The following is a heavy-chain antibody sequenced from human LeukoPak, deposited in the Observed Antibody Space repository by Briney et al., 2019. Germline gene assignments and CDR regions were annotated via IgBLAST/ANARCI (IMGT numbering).Heavy chain of an antibody. Sequence: ASVKVSCKASGYTFTSYDINWVRQATGQGLEWVGWMNPNSGNTGYAQKFQGRVTMTRNTSISTAYMELSSLRSEDTAVYYCARVTMVANYYYYYMDVWGKGTTVTVSS. V-gene: IGHV1-8*01. D-gene: IGHD3-10*01. CDR1: GYTFTSYD. J-gene: IGHJ6*03. CDR2: MNPNSGNT. CDR3: ARVTMVANYYYYYMDV.